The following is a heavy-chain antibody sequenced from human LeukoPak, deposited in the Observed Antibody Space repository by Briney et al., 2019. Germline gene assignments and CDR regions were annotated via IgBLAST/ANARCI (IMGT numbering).Heavy chain of an antibody. CDR2: INPNSGGT. V-gene: IGHV1-2*04. CDR1: GYTFTGCY. CDR3: AREEGSSFPEVYFDY. Sequence: ASVKVSCKASGYTFTGCYMHWVRQAPGQGLEWMGWINPNSGGTNYAQKFQGWVTMTRDTSISTAYMELSRLRSDDTAVYYCAREEGSSFPEVYFDYWGQGTLVTVSS. D-gene: IGHD6-13*01. J-gene: IGHJ4*02.